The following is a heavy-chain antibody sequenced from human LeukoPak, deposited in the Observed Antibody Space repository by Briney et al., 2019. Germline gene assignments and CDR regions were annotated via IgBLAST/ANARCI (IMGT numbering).Heavy chain of an antibody. CDR1: GGSISSGGYY. CDR3: ARDLYDIGLDY. V-gene: IGHV4-31*03. D-gene: IGHD3-9*01. J-gene: IGHJ4*02. CDR2: IYYGGST. Sequence: SETLSLTCTVSGGSISSGGYYWSWIRQHPGKGLEWIGYIYYGGSTYYNPSLKSRVTISVDTSKNQFSLKLSSVTAADTAVYYCARDLYDIGLDYWGQGTLVTVSS.